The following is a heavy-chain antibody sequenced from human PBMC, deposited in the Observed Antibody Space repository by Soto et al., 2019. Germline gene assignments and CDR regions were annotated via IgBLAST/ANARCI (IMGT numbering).Heavy chain of an antibody. CDR3: ALVSGSYPPDTP. V-gene: IGHV2-5*01. D-gene: IGHD1-26*01. J-gene: IGHJ5*02. CDR2: IYWNDDK. CDR1: GFSLSTSGVG. Sequence: QITLKESGPPLVKPTQTLTLTCTFSGFSLSTSGVGVGWIRQPPGKALEGLALIYWNDDKRYSPSLKSRLTITKDTSKNQVVLTMTNMDPVDTATYYGALVSGSYPPDTPWGQGTLVTVSS.